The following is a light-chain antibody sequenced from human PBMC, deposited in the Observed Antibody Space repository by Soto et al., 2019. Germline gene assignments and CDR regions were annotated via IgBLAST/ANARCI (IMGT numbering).Light chain of an antibody. CDR2: GAS. J-gene: IGKJ2*01. CDR1: QSVSSSY. Sequence: EIVLTQSPGTLSLSPGERATLSCRASQSVSSSYLAWYQQKPGQAPRVLIYGASSRATGIPDRFSGSGSGKEFTLTIISMEPEDFAVYFCQQYGNSPPNTFGQGTKVEIK. V-gene: IGKV3-20*01. CDR3: QQYGNSPPNT.